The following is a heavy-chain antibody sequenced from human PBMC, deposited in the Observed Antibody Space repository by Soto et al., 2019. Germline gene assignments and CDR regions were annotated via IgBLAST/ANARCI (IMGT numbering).Heavy chain of an antibody. CDR1: GFTFSSYG. CDR3: AKVQISGEYYFDY. D-gene: IGHD1-26*01. V-gene: IGHV3-30*18. J-gene: IGHJ4*02. Sequence: GGSLRLSCAASGFTFSSYGMHWVRQAPGKGLEWVAVISYDGSNKYYADSVKGRFTISRDNSKNTLYLQMNSLRAEDTAVYYCAKVQISGEYYFDYWGQGTLVTVSS. CDR2: ISYDGSNK.